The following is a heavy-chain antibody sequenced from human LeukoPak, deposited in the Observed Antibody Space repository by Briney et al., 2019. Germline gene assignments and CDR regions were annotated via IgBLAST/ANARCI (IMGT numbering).Heavy chain of an antibody. CDR1: GFTFSSYA. Sequence: GVSLRLSCAASGFTFSSYAMSWVRQAPGKGLEWVSAISGSGGSTYYADSVKGRFTISRDNSKNTLYLQMNSLRAEDTAVYYCAKLRLVRNAFDIWGQGTMVTVSS. V-gene: IGHV3-23*01. CDR3: AKLRLVRNAFDI. CDR2: ISGSGGST. J-gene: IGHJ3*02. D-gene: IGHD6-6*01.